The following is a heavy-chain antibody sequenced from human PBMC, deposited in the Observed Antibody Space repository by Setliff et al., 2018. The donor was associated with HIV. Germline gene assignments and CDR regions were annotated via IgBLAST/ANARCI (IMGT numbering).Heavy chain of an antibody. CDR2: IYYTGST. CDR3: ERSDSFYSGSAGSNNVGLDCFDI. J-gene: IGHJ3*02. V-gene: IGHV4-59*01. Sequence: SETLSLTCTVSGGSIRNYYWIWIRQPPGKGLEWIGYIYYTGSTNYDPSLQSRVTISLDTSKDQFSLKLSSVTAADTALYYCERSDSFYSGSAGSNNVGLDCFDIWGQGTMVTVSS. D-gene: IGHD3-10*01. CDR1: GGSIRNYY.